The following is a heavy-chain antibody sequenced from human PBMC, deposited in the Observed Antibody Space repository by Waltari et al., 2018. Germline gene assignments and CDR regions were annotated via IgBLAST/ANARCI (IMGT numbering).Heavy chain of an antibody. CDR2: GNPWNGKT. Sequence: QDHLVQSGPEVKRPGASVKVSCKRSGYPLTEFSIHWVRQAPGRGLEWVGGGNPWNGKTIYENSVQGRVTMTEDTSTDTAYLELRGLKADDTAVFYCATGPGATPLFSYWGQGTLVTVSS. CDR1: GYPLTEFS. D-gene: IGHD1-26*01. V-gene: IGHV1-24*01. CDR3: ATGPGATPLFSY. J-gene: IGHJ4*02.